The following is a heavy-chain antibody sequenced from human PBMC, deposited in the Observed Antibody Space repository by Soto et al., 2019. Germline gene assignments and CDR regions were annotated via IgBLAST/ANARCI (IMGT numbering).Heavy chain of an antibody. CDR1: GYTFTSYG. V-gene: IGHV1-18*04. Sequence: ASVKVSCKASGYTFTSYGISWVRQAPGQGLEWMGWISAYNGNTNYAQKLQGRVTMTTDTSTSTAYMELRSLRSDDTAVYYCGRDRLDDSRGYYYEDWFDTWGQGTLVTVSS. J-gene: IGHJ5*02. D-gene: IGHD3-22*01. CDR3: GRDRLDDSRGYYYEDWFDT. CDR2: ISAYNGNT.